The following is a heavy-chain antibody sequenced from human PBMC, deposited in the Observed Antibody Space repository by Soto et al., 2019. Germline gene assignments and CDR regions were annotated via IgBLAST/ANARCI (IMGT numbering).Heavy chain of an antibody. D-gene: IGHD5-18*01. Sequence: AETLSLTSTVSGDSISIFFWSWIRQPPGKALEWIGYVYYTGSTNYRPSIKSRVTISVDTSKNQFSLKLISLTAADTAVYYCGRARYSYFDSWGQGTLVTVSS. J-gene: IGHJ4*02. CDR1: GDSISIFF. CDR3: GRARYSYFDS. CDR2: VYYTGST. V-gene: IGHV4-59*01.